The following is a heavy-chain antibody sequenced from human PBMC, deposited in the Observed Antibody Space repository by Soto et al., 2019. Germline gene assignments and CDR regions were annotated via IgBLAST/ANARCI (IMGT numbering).Heavy chain of an antibody. CDR1: GGAFSSYG. CDR2: INPNSGGT. V-gene: IGHV1-2*02. J-gene: IGHJ6*02. CDR3: ARKLELRGSYYYYYDMDV. Sequence: ASVKVSCKASGGAFSSYGVSWVRQAPGQGLEWMGWINPNSGGTNYAQKFQGRVTMTRDTSISTAYMELSRLRSDDTAVYYCARKLELRGSYYYYYDMDVWGQGTTVTVSS. D-gene: IGHD1-7*01.